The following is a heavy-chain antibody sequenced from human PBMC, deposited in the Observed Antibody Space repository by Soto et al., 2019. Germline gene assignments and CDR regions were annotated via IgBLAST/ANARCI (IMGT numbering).Heavy chain of an antibody. J-gene: IGHJ4*02. Sequence: GGSLRLSCSASGFDFSSSAMHWVRQAPEKGLEYVSSISSDGGRTYYTDSVKGRFTISRDNSNNTLYLQMGSLRAEDTAVYFCVKDSYCSSITCYSAFHYWGQGSLVTVSS. V-gene: IGHV3-64D*08. CDR2: ISSDGGRT. CDR3: VKDSYCSSITCYSAFHY. CDR1: GFDFSSSA. D-gene: IGHD2-2*01.